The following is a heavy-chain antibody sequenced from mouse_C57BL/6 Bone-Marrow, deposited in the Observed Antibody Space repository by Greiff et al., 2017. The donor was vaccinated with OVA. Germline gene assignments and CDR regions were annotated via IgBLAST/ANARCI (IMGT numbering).Heavy chain of an antibody. CDR1: GYTFTSYW. Sequence: VQLQQPGAELVRPGSSVKLSCKASGYTFTSYWMPWVKQRPIQGLEWIGNIDPSDSDTHYNQQFKDKATLTVDKSSSTAYMQLSSLTSEDSAVYYCARGEVTVFDYWGQGTTLTVSS. CDR2: IDPSDSDT. D-gene: IGHD2-2*01. V-gene: IGHV1-52*01. CDR3: ARGEVTVFDY. J-gene: IGHJ2*01.